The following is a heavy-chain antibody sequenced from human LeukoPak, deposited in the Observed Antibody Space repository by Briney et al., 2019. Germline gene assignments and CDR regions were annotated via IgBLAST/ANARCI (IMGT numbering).Heavy chain of an antibody. J-gene: IGHJ4*02. D-gene: IGHD3-16*02. Sequence: SETLSLTCAVYGGSFSGYYWSWIRQPPGKGLEWIGEINHSGSTNYNPSLKSRVTISVDTSKNQFSLKLSSVTAADTAVYYCARARGYDYVWGSYRPPTAPFDYWGQGTLVTVSS. CDR3: ARARGYDYVWGSYRPPTAPFDY. V-gene: IGHV4-34*01. CDR1: GGSFSGYY. CDR2: INHSGST.